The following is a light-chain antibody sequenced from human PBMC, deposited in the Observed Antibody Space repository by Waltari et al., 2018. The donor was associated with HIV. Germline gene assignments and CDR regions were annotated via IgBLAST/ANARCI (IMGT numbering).Light chain of an antibody. CDR3: QQYGSSPWT. CDR1: QSVGSSN. J-gene: IGKJ1*01. Sequence: ELVLTQSPGTLSMFPGERATLSCRASQSVGSSNLAWYQQKPGQAPRLLIYGTSNRATGTPDRFSGSGSATDFILTINRLEPEDFAVYHCQQYGSSPWTFGQGTKVEIK. V-gene: IGKV3-20*01. CDR2: GTS.